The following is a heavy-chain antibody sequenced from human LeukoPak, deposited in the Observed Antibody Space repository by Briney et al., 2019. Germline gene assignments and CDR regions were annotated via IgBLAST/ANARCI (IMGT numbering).Heavy chain of an antibody. D-gene: IGHD2-2*01. Sequence: SETPSLTCAVYGGSFSGYYWSWIRQPPGKGLEWIGGINHSGSTNYNPSLKSRVTISVDTSKNQFSLKLSSVTAADTAVYYCARGDLGYCSSTSCLSHGMDVWGQGTTVTVSS. CDR2: INHSGST. J-gene: IGHJ6*02. CDR1: GGSFSGYY. V-gene: IGHV4-34*01. CDR3: ARGDLGYCSSTSCLSHGMDV.